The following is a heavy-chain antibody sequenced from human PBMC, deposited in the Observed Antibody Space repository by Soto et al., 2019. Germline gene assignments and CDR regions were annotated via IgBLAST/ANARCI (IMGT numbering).Heavy chain of an antibody. Sequence: QLQLQESGPGLVKPSETLSLTCAGFGDSNTGENCWTWVRQPPGKGLEWIGSINYGGTTYYNPSLKSLVTMSVSTSNNQFFLRLSSVTAADTTVFYCARQMGLGKWYFDFWGQGTLVTVSS. CDR1: GDSNTGENC. D-gene: IGHD1-26*01. CDR3: ARQMGLGKWYFDF. V-gene: IGHV4-39*01. CDR2: INYGGTT. J-gene: IGHJ4*02.